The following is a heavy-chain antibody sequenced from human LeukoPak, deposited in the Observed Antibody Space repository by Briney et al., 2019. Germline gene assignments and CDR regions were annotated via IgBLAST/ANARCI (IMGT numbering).Heavy chain of an antibody. V-gene: IGHV1-18*01. CDR3: ARDRYGSGSSYNWFDP. D-gene: IGHD3-10*01. CDR1: GYTFTSYG. CDR2: ISAYNGNT. Sequence: ASVKVSCKASGYTFTSYGISWVRQAPGQGLEWMGWISAYNGNTNYAQKLQGRVTMTTDTSPSTAYMELRSLRSDDTAVYYCARDRYGSGSSYNWFDPWGQGTLVTVSS. J-gene: IGHJ5*02.